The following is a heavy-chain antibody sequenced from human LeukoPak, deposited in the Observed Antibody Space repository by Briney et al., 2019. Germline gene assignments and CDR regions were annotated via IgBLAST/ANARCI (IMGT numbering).Heavy chain of an antibody. J-gene: IGHJ6*03. CDR1: GGSISSYY. CDR2: IYYSGST. Sequence: SETLSLTCTVSGGSISSYYWSWIRQPPGKGLEWIGYIYYSGSTNYNPSLKSRVTISVDTSKNQFSLKLSSVTAADTAVYYCARDQEDYDFWSGYSYYYYYYMDVWGKGTTVTVSS. CDR3: ARDQEDYDFWSGYSYYYYYYMDV. D-gene: IGHD3-3*01. V-gene: IGHV4-59*12.